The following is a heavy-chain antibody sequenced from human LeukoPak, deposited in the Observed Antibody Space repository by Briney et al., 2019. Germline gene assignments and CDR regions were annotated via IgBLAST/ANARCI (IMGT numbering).Heavy chain of an antibody. Sequence: GGSLRLSCAASGFTFSSYWMHWVRQAPGKGLVWVSHINSDGSSTSYADSVKGRFTISRDNAKNTLYLQMNSLRAEDTAVYYCARSTYSSSWYDYWGQGTLVTVSS. CDR3: ARSTYSSSWYDY. D-gene: IGHD6-13*01. CDR1: GFTFSSYW. CDR2: INSDGSST. V-gene: IGHV3-74*01. J-gene: IGHJ4*02.